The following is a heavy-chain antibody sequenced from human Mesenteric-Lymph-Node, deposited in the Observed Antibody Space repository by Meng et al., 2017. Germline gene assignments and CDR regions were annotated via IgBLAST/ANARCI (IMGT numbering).Heavy chain of an antibody. CDR2: IIPIFGTA. Sequence: SVKVSCKASGGTFSSYAISWVRQAPGQGLEWMGGIIPIFGTANYAQKFQGRVTITADKSTSTAYMELSSLRSEDTAVYYCARPSGDYYGSGGYYFDYWGQGTLVTVSS. J-gene: IGHJ4*02. V-gene: IGHV1-69*06. D-gene: IGHD3-10*01. CDR1: GGTFSSYA. CDR3: ARPSGDYYGSGGYYFDY.